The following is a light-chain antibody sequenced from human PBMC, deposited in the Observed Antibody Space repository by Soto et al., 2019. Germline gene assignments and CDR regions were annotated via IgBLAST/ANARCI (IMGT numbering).Light chain of an antibody. CDR2: EVS. CDR1: SSDVGGYNY. CDR3: SSYKSSSTDV. V-gene: IGLV2-14*01. Sequence: QSALTQPASVSGSPGQSITISCTGTSSDVGGYNYVSWYQQHPGKAPKLMIYEVSNRPSGVSNRFSGSKSGNTASLTISGLQAEDESDYYCSSYKSSSTDVFGTGTQLTVL. J-gene: IGLJ1*01.